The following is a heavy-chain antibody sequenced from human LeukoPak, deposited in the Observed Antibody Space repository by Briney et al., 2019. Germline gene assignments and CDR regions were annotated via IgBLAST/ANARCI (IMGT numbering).Heavy chain of an antibody. J-gene: IGHJ4*02. D-gene: IGHD6-13*01. Sequence: GGSLRLSCAASGFTFSTYSMNWVRQAPGKGLEWVSYISSSSSTIYYADSVKGRFTISRDNAKNSLYLQMNSLRAEGTAVYYCARARSGIEEQQLVLYWGQGTLVTVSS. CDR1: GFTFSTYS. CDR2: ISSSSSTI. V-gene: IGHV3-48*04. CDR3: ARARSGIEEQQLVLY.